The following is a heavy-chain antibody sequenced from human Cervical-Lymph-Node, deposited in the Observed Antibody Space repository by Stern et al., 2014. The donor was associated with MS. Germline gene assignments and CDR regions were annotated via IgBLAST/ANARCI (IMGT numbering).Heavy chain of an antibody. CDR2: VSNTGGT. CDR1: GGAFTSGTYY. D-gene: IGHD3-9*01. Sequence: QVQLQESGPGLVKPSQTLSLTCTVSGGAFTSGTYYWSWIRQPAGKGLEWVGHVSNTGGTDYNPSLKSRVILSVHTSTNQFSLTLNSVTAADTAVYYCAAHYYDILTGYYNLDYWGQGTLVTVSS. J-gene: IGHJ4*02. CDR3: AAHYYDILTGYYNLDY. V-gene: IGHV4-61*02.